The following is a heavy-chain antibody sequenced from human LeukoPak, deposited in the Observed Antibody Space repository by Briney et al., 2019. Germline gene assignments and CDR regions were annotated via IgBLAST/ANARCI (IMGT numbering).Heavy chain of an antibody. Sequence: GGSLRLSCAASGFTFSVYYMSWIRQAPGKGLEWVSYISSSGSTIYYADSVKGRFTISRDNAKNSLYLQMNSLRAEDTAVYYCARDRRVAIFGVVNGEFDYWGQGTLVTVSS. CDR2: ISSSGSTI. D-gene: IGHD3-3*01. V-gene: IGHV3-11*01. CDR1: GFTFSVYY. CDR3: ARDRRVAIFGVVNGEFDY. J-gene: IGHJ4*02.